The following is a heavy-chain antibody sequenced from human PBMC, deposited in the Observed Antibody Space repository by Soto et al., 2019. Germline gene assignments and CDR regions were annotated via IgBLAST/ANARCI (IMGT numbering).Heavy chain of an antibody. V-gene: IGHV3-30*18. Sequence: SLRLSCAASGFTFSSYGMHWVRQAPGKGLEWVAVISYDGSNKYYADSVKGRFTISRDNSKNTLYLQMNSLRAEDTAVYYCAKSEVLMVYARNWGQGTLVTVSS. CDR3: AKSEVLMVYARN. CDR1: GFTFSSYG. J-gene: IGHJ4*02. D-gene: IGHD2-8*01. CDR2: ISYDGSNK.